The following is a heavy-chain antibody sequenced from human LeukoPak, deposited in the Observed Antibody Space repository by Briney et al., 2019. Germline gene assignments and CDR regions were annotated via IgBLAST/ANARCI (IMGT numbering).Heavy chain of an antibody. V-gene: IGHV3-64D*09. Sequence: PGGSLRLSCSASGFTFSSYGMHWVRQAPGKGLEYVAAISTNGGSTYYADSVKGRFTISRDNSKNTVNLQMRSLRTEDTAVYYCVKRWDAYNSDYWGQGTLVSVSS. CDR2: ISTNGGST. J-gene: IGHJ4*02. CDR1: GFTFSSYG. CDR3: VKRWDAYNSDY. D-gene: IGHD5-24*01.